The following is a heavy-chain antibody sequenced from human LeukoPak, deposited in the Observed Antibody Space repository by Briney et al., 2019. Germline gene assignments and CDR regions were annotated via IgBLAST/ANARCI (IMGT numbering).Heavy chain of an antibody. CDR1: GGAISSSKW. CDR3: ARSYSNYVHWYFDL. Sequence: SGTLSLTCAVSGGAISSSKWWSWVRQPPGKGLEWIGEIYHSGSTNYNPSLKSRVTISVDKSKNQFSLNLSSVTAADTAVYYCARSYSNYVHWYFDLWGRGALVTVSS. J-gene: IGHJ2*01. CDR2: IYHSGST. D-gene: IGHD4-11*01. V-gene: IGHV4-4*02.